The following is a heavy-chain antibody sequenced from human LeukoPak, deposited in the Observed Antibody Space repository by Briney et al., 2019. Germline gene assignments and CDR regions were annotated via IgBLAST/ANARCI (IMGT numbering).Heavy chain of an antibody. CDR1: GITFSRSW. D-gene: IGHD2-21*01. V-gene: IGHV3-7*01. CDR3: ATGPSYCGGDCYYYFAY. Sequence: GGSLRLSCAASGITFSRSWMSWVRQAPGKGLEWVANIKQDGSEKSYVDSVEGRFTISRDNAKNSLYLQMNSLRAEDTALYYCATGPSYCGGDCYYYFAYWGQGTLVTVSS. J-gene: IGHJ4*02. CDR2: IKQDGSEK.